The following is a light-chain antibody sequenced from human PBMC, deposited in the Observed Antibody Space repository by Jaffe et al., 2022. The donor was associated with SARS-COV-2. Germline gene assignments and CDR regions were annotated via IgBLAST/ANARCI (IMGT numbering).Light chain of an antibody. CDR3: QQYITWPRT. CDR2: AAS. CDR1: QSVSSN. V-gene: IGKV3-15*01. J-gene: IGKJ1*01. Sequence: EIVMTQSPATLSVSPGETATLSCRASQSVSSNLAWYQQKPGQTPGLIIFAASTRATGIPARFSGGGSGTEFTLTISSLQSEDFAVYFCQQYITWPRTFGQGTKVEIK.